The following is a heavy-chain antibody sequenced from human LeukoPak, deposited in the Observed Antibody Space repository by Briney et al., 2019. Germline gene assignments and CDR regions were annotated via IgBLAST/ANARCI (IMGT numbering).Heavy chain of an antibody. CDR1: GYTFTSYD. CDR2: MNPNSGNT. J-gene: IGHJ4*02. D-gene: IGHD3-3*01. V-gene: IGHV1-8*01. Sequence: ASVKVSCKASGYTFTSYDINWVRQATGQGLEWMGWMNPNSGNTGYAQKFLGRVTMTRNTSISTAYMELSSLRSEDTAVYYCARFNPDEWLLDYWGQGTLVTVSS. CDR3: ARFNPDEWLLDY.